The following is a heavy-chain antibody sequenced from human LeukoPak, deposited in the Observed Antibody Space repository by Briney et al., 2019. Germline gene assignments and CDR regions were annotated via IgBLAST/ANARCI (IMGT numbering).Heavy chain of an antibody. D-gene: IGHD3-9*01. CDR2: INPNSGGT. CDR3: ARGIHYDILTGYYGPFDY. J-gene: IGHJ4*02. V-gene: IGHV1-2*02. Sequence: ASVKVSCKASGYTLTGYYMHWVRQAPGQGLEWMGWINPNSGGTNYAQKFQGRVTMTRDTSINTAYMELRRLRSDDTAVYFCARGIHYDILTGYYGPFDYWGPGTLVTVSS. CDR1: GYTLTGYY.